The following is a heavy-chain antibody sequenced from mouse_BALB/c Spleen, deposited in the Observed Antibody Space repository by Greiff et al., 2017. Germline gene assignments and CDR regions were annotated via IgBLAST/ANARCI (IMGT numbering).Heavy chain of an antibody. CDR3: ARSAMITTTAFAY. CDR2: ISSGSSTI. D-gene: IGHD2-4*01. V-gene: IGHV5-17*02. CDR1: GFTFSSFG. J-gene: IGHJ3*01. Sequence: EVKVEESGGGLVQPGGSRKLSCAASGFTFSSFGMHWVRQAPEKGLEWVAYISSGSSTIYYADTVKGRFTISRDNPKNTLFLQMTSLRSEDTAMYYCARSAMITTTAFAYWGQGTLVTVSA.